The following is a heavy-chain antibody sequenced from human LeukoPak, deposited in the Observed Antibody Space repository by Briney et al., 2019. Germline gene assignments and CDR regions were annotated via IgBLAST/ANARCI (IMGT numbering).Heavy chain of an antibody. CDR1: GGPVSTGTYY. CDR3: ARHGAAAGHFYYYGMDV. CDR2: IYYGGST. Sequence: PSETLSLTCTVSGGPVSTGTYYWSWIRQPPGKGLEWVGYIYYGGSTNYNPSLKSRVTISIDTSKNQFSLKLTSVTAADTAMYYCARHGAAAGHFYYYGMDVWGQGTTVAVYS. D-gene: IGHD6-13*01. V-gene: IGHV4-61*01. J-gene: IGHJ6*02.